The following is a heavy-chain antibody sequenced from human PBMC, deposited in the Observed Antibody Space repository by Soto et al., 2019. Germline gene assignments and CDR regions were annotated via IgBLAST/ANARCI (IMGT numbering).Heavy chain of an antibody. CDR2: ISSSSSTI. Sequence: EVQLVESGGGLVQPGGSLRLSCAASGFTFSSYSMNWVRQAPGKGLEWVSYISSSSSTIYYADSVKGRFTISRDNAKNSLYLQMNSLRAEDTAVYYCARTYYYGSGDATDAFDLWGQGTMVTVSS. D-gene: IGHD3-10*01. CDR1: GFTFSSYS. J-gene: IGHJ3*01. CDR3: ARTYYYGSGDATDAFDL. V-gene: IGHV3-48*01.